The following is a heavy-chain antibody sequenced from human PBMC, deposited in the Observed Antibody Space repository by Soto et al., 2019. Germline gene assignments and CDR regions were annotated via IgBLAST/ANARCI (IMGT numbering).Heavy chain of an antibody. J-gene: IGHJ4*02. V-gene: IGHV1-2*02. Sequence: QVQLVQSGAEVKKPGASVKVSCKTSGYTFTGYYIYWVRQAPGQGLEWMGWINPHSGGTDSSQKFQGRVTMTRDTSISTAYMELSGLRSDDTCVYYCGGTSCSSTTCPTTYWGQGTLVTVSS. CDR2: INPHSGGT. CDR3: GGTSCSSTTCPTTY. D-gene: IGHD2-2*01. CDR1: GYTFTGYY.